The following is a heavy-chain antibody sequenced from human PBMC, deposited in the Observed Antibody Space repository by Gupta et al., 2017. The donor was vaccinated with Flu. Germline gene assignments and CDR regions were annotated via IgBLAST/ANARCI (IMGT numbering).Heavy chain of an antibody. D-gene: IGHD2-2*01. V-gene: IGHV3-21*04. Sequence: EVQLAASGGGLVRAGGSLPLSCPGSDFLFNYHSFNWVRQAPGKGLEWLSAISTTETYTDDADSVEGRFTISRDNAKNSSYLQMHGLRVEDTAVYYCAREPYAYHYLDVWGRGTTVTVSS. CDR2: ISTTETYT. J-gene: IGHJ6*03. CDR3: AREPYAYHYLDV. CDR1: DFLFNYHS.